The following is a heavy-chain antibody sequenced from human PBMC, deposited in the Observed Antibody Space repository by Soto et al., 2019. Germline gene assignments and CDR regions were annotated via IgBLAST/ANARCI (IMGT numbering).Heavy chain of an antibody. CDR3: ARDNAAAGGFDY. CDR2: IYYSGST. Sequence: SETLSLTCTVSGGSISSGDYYWSWIRQPPGKGLEWIGYIYYSGSTYYNPSLKSRVTISVDTSKNQFSLKLSSVTAADTAVYYCARDNAAAGGFDYWGQGTLVTVSS. V-gene: IGHV4-30-4*01. CDR1: GGSISSGDYY. D-gene: IGHD6-13*01. J-gene: IGHJ4*02.